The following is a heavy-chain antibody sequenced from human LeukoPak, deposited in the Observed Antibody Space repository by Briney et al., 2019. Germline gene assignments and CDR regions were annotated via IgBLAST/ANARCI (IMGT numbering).Heavy chain of an antibody. CDR1: GITFSTYS. CDR2: ISYSSTYI. D-gene: IGHD1-26*01. J-gene: IGHJ2*01. Sequence: PGGSLRLSCVASGITFSTYSMNWVRPAPGKGLEWVSSISYSSTYIYYEDSVKGRFTISRDNARNSLYLQMNSLRAEDTAVYYCASTPSVGDYYPWYFDFWGRGTLVTVSS. V-gene: IGHV3-21*06. CDR3: ASTPSVGDYYPWYFDF.